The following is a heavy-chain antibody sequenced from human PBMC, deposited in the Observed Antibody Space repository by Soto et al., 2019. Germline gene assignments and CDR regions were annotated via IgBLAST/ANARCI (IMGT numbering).Heavy chain of an antibody. D-gene: IGHD3-9*01. Sequence: QITLKESGPTLVRPTQTLTLTCAFSGISLSTSGVGVGWIRQPPGKALEWLAAIYWDDSKHYSPSLRSRLTITKDTSKNPVVLTMTNMNPMYTGTYYCAHKGPEDWPLDYWGQGTLVTVSS. CDR2: IYWDDSK. CDR3: AHKGPEDWPLDY. V-gene: IGHV2-5*02. J-gene: IGHJ4*02. CDR1: GISLSTSGVG.